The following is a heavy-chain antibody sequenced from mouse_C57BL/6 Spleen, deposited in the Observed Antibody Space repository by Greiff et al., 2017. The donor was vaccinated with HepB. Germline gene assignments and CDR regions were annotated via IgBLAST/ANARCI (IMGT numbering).Heavy chain of an antibody. Sequence: VKLQQSGAELMKPGASVKLSCKATGYTFTGYWIEWVKQRPGHGLEWIGEILPGSGSTNYNEKFKGKATFTADTSSNTAYMQLSSLTTEDSAIYYCARSIYITTVSRGNYFDYWGQGTTLTVSS. J-gene: IGHJ2*01. V-gene: IGHV1-9*01. CDR3: ARSIYITTVSRGNYFDY. CDR1: GYTFTGYW. D-gene: IGHD1-1*01. CDR2: ILPGSGST.